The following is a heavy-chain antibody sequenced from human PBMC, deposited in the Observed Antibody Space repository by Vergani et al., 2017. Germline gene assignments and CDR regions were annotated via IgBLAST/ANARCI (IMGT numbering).Heavy chain of an antibody. D-gene: IGHD5-24*01. Sequence: EVQLLESGGGLVQPGGSLTLSCAASGFTFSNYVMTWVRQAPGKGLEWVSTISGSDGNTYYAESVKGRFTISRDNSKNTLYLQMNSLRVEDTAVYYCGRGSDNYNWGQGTLVTVSS. V-gene: IGHV3-23*01. CDR1: GFTFSNYV. CDR2: ISGSDGNT. CDR3: GRGSDNYN. J-gene: IGHJ4*02.